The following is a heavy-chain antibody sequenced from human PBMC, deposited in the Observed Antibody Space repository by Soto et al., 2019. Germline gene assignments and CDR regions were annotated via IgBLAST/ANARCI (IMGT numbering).Heavy chain of an antibody. D-gene: IGHD6-19*01. CDR3: ASSVFPSSGPNSFLDY. CDR1: GGAFSSYT. V-gene: IGHV1-69*02. Sequence: SVKVSCKASGGAFSSYTISWVRQDPGQGLEWMGRIIPILGIANYAQKFQGRVTITADKSTSTAYMELSSLRSEDTAVYYCASSVFPSSGPNSFLDYWGQGTLVTVSS. CDR2: IIPILGIA. J-gene: IGHJ4*02.